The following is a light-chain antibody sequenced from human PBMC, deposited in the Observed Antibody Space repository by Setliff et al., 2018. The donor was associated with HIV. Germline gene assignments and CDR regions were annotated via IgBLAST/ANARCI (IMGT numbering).Light chain of an antibody. CDR1: SSDVGSYNR. V-gene: IGLV2-18*02. J-gene: IGLJ1*01. CDR3: RSYASTSYARSSIYV. Sequence: QSALAQPPSVSGSPGQSVTISCTGTSSDVGSYNRVAWYQQTPGTAPKLMIYEVSNRPSGVPDRFSGSKSGNTASLTISGLQAEDEADYYCRSYASTSYARSSIYVFGTGTKVTVL. CDR2: EVS.